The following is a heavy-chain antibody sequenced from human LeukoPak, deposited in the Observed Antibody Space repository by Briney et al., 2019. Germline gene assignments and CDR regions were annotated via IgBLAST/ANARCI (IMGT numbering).Heavy chain of an antibody. V-gene: IGHV3-23*01. D-gene: IGHD3-22*01. CDR3: AKGTGYCDSSGYDPFDI. J-gene: IGHJ3*02. Sequence: QPGGSLRLSCAASGFTFSSYVMSWVRQAPGKGLEWVSAISGGGGRTYYADSVKGRFTISRDNSKNTLYLQMNSLRAEDTAVYYCAKGTGYCDSSGYDPFDIWGQGTMVTVSS. CDR2: ISGGGGRT. CDR1: GFTFSSYV.